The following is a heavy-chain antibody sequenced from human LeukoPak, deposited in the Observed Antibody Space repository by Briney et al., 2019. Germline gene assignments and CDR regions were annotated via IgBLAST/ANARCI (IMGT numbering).Heavy chain of an antibody. Sequence: SETLSLTCSVSGGSISSYYWSGIRQPAGRGLEWIGRIYTSGSTNYNPSLKSRVTMSVDTSKNQFSLKLSSVTAADTAVYYCAQGYEGSGSYYGMDVWGQGTTVTVSS. J-gene: IGHJ6*02. CDR2: IYTSGST. CDR1: GGSISSYY. D-gene: IGHD3-10*01. V-gene: IGHV4-4*07. CDR3: AQGYEGSGSYYGMDV.